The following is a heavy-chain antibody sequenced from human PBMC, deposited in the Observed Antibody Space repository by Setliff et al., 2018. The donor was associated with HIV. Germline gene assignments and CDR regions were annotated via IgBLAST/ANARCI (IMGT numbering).Heavy chain of an antibody. V-gene: IGHV1-2*02. CDR3: ARLSYSGSSGSRLFDY. D-gene: IGHD6-6*01. CDR2: INPNNGGT. J-gene: IGHJ4*02. CDR1: GGTFSNYA. Sequence: GASVKVSCKASGGTFSNYAISWVRQAPGQGLEWMGWINPNNGGTSYAQKFQGRVTMTRDTSISTAYMELSRLTSDDTAVYYCARLSYSGSSGSRLFDYWGQGTLVTVSS.